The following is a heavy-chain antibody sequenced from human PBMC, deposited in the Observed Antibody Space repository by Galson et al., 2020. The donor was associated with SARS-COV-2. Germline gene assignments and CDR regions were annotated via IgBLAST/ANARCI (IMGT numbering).Heavy chain of an antibody. Sequence: GESLKISCAASGFTLSDYGMHWVRQAPGKGLEWLAAIWYDGSHTYYAASVKGRITISRDDSNNTLYLQMNSLRDDDTAVYYCVRDSMRGGHWGISWFDPWGQGTPVTVSS. CDR3: VRDSMRGGHWGISWFDP. D-gene: IGHD3-10*01. J-gene: IGHJ5*02. CDR2: IWYDGSHT. CDR1: GFTLSDYG. V-gene: IGHV3-33*01.